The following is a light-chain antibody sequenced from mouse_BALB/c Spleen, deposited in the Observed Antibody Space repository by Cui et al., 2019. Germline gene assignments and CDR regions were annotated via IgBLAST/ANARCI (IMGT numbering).Light chain of an antibody. Sequence: QLVITQSPAILSASPGEKVTMTCSASSSVSYMYRYQQKPGSSPKPWIYGTSNLASGVPARFSGSGSGTSYSLTISSMEAEDAATYYCQQYHSYPYTFGGGTKLEIK. J-gene: IGKJ2*01. V-gene: IGKV4-61*01. CDR2: GTS. CDR3: QQYHSYPYT. CDR1: SSVSY.